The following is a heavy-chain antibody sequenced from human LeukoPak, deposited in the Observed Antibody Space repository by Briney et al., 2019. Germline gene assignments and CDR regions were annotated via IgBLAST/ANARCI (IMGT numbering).Heavy chain of an antibody. CDR1: GGSISGYY. CDR3: ARHYRGSSWNH. J-gene: IGHJ6*02. CDR2: IYDSGTT. Sequence: KPSETLSLTCSVSGGSISGYYWSWIRQPPGKGLEWMGYIYDSGTTGYNPSLNSRVTISLDTSMKQFSLRLRSVTAADTAVYYCARHYRGSSWNHWGQGTTVTVSS. D-gene: IGHD6-13*01. V-gene: IGHV4-59*08.